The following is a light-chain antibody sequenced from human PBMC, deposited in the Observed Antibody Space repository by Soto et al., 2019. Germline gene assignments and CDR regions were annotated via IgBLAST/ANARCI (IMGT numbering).Light chain of an antibody. CDR2: GAF. J-gene: IGKJ1*01. CDR1: QSVGNN. V-gene: IGKV3-15*01. Sequence: EFVLTQSPATLSVSPGERATLSCRTSQSVGNNLAWYQQKPGQAPRLLMYGAFIRAPGIPARFSGSGSGTEFTLTISSLQSEDFAVYYCQQYGNWPPQTFGQGTKVDIK. CDR3: QQYGNWPPQT.